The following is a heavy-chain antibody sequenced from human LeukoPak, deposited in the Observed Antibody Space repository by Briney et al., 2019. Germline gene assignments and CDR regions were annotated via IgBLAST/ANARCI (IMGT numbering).Heavy chain of an antibody. CDR3: ARDLYTDNSNV. CDR2: IYTGGNT. V-gene: IGHV3-66*01. Sequence: GGSLRLSCAASGFTVSSNYMTWVRQVPGKGLEWVSIIYTGGNTNYADSVKGRFTISRDNSKNTLYLQMNNLRAEDTAVYFCARDLYTDNSNVWGQGTLVTVSS. D-gene: IGHD5-24*01. CDR1: GFTVSSNY. J-gene: IGHJ1*01.